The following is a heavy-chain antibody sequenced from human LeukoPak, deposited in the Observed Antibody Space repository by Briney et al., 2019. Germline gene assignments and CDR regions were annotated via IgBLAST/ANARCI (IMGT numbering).Heavy chain of an antibody. CDR2: IKSKTDGGTT. CDR3: CTDDSGSYFQGDPFDI. J-gene: IGHJ3*02. Sequence: GGSLTLSCAASGFTFSHALMNWVRRAPGKGLEWVGRIKSKTDGGTTDYSAPVKGRFTISRDDSKNTLYLQMNSLKTEDTAMYYCCTDDSGSYFQGDPFDIWGQGTMVTVSS. V-gene: IGHV3-15*01. CDR1: GFTFSHAL. D-gene: IGHD1-26*01.